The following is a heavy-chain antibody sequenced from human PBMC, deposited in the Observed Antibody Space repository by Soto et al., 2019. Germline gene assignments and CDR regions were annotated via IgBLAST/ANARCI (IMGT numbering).Heavy chain of an antibody. CDR2: LKSKADGGTI. CDR1: GFTFSDAW. V-gene: IGHV3-15*07. J-gene: IGHJ4*02. D-gene: IGHD6-25*01. Sequence: VKLVQSGGGLVKPGGSLRLSCAASGFTFSDAWMNWVRQSPGKGLEWVARLKSKADGGTIDYAEPVRGRFSISRDDSQDMLYLQMDSLKTEDTALYDCTTDTSSDGFNAFDYWGQGVLVTVSS. CDR3: TTDTSSDGFNAFDY.